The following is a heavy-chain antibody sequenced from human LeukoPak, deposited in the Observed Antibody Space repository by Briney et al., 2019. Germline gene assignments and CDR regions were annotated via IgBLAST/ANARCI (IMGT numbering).Heavy chain of an antibody. Sequence: ASVKVSCKASGYTFTGYHMHWVRQAPGQGLEWMGWINPNSGGTNYAQKFQGRVTMTRDTSISTAYMELSRLRSDDTAVYYCARVLKFPAAFDIWGQGTMVTVSS. CDR1: GYTFTGYH. CDR2: INPNSGGT. V-gene: IGHV1-2*02. CDR3: ARVLKFPAAFDI. J-gene: IGHJ3*02.